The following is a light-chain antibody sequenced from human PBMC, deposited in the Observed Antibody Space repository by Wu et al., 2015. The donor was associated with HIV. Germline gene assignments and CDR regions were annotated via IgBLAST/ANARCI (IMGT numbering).Light chain of an antibody. CDR1: QSVSSY. J-gene: IGKJ2*01. CDR3: QQRSNWPGT. V-gene: IGKV3-11*01. Sequence: EIVLTQSPATLSLSPGERATLSCRASQSVSSYLAWYQQKPGQAPRLLIYDASNRATGIPARFSGSGSGTDFTLTISSLEPEDFAVYYCQQRSNWPGTFGQGTKAGDQT. CDR2: DAS.